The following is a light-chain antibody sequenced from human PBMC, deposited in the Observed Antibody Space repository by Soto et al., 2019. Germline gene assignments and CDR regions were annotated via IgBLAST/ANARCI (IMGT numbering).Light chain of an antibody. CDR3: QSYDSSLSGFYV. Sequence: QAVVTQPPSVSGAPGQRVTISCTGSSSNIGAGYVVHWYQQVPGTAPKLLIYGDSNRPSGVPDRFSGTKSGTSASLAITGLWAEDEADYYCQSYDSSLSGFYVFGTGTKLTVL. V-gene: IGLV1-40*01. CDR2: GDS. J-gene: IGLJ1*01. CDR1: SSNIGAGYV.